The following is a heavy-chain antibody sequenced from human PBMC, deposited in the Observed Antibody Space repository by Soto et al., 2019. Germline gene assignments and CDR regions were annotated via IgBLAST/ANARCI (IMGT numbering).Heavy chain of an antibody. J-gene: IGHJ5*02. CDR3: ARDKHTVHLDWLLNQGNWFDP. D-gene: IGHD3-9*01. V-gene: IGHV1-46*03. CDR2: INPSGGST. Sequence: GASVKVSCKASGYTFTSYYMHWVRQAPGQGLEWMGIINPSGGSTSYAQKFQGRVTMTRDTSTSTVYMELSSLRSEDTAVYYCARDKHTVHLDWLLNQGNWFDPWGQGTLVTVSS. CDR1: GYTFTSYY.